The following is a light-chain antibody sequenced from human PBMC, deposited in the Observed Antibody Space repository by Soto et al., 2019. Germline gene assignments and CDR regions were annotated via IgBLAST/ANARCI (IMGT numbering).Light chain of an antibody. V-gene: IGLV2-14*03. J-gene: IGLJ1*01. CDR2: DDS. CDR3: SSYSTTHTRV. Sequence: QSALNQPASVSGSPGQSIAISCTGTSSDVGGYKSVAWYQQYPGKAPKMMMYDDSDRPLGVSDRFSGSKSGNTASLTISGLHAEDEADYYCSSYSTTHTRVFGSGTKVTVL. CDR1: SSDVGGYKS.